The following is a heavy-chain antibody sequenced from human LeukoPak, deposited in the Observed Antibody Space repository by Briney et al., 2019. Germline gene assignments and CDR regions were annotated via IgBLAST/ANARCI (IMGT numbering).Heavy chain of an antibody. J-gene: IGHJ4*02. V-gene: IGHV1-8*01. CDR2: MNPNSGNT. Sequence: ASVKVSCKASGYTFTSYDINWVRQATGQGLEWMGWMNPNSGNTGYAQKFQGRVTMTRNTSISTAYMELSRLRSDDTAVYYCARGVKVAYYFDYWGQGTLVTVSS. CDR1: GYTFTSYD. CDR3: ARGVKVAYYFDY.